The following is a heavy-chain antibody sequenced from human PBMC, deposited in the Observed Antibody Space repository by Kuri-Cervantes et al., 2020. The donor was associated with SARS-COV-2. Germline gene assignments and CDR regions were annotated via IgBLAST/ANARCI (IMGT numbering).Heavy chain of an antibody. J-gene: IGHJ4*02. Sequence: SGPTLVKPTETLTLTCTVSGFSLSNARMGVTWIRQPPGEALEWLALIFSNDEKSYSTSLKSRLTISKDTSKSQVVLTMNNMDPVDTDTYYCARGSKIFGVGTTVDYWGQGTLVTVSS. CDR1: GFSLSNARMG. D-gene: IGHD3-3*01. V-gene: IGHV2-26*01. CDR2: IFSNDEK. CDR3: ARGSKIFGVGTTVDY.